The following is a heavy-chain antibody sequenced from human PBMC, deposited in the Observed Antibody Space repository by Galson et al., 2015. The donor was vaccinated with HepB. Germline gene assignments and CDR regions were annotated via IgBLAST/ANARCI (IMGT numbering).Heavy chain of an antibody. Sequence: SVKVSCKASGYTFTSYYMHWVRQAPGQGLEWMGIINPSGGSTSYAQKFQGRVTMTRDTSTSTVYMELSSLRSEDTAVYYCARAYDSSGYYLSYFDYWGQGTLVTVSS. CDR3: ARAYDSSGYYLSYFDY. CDR1: GYTFTSYY. D-gene: IGHD3-22*01. J-gene: IGHJ4*02. V-gene: IGHV1-46*01. CDR2: INPSGGST.